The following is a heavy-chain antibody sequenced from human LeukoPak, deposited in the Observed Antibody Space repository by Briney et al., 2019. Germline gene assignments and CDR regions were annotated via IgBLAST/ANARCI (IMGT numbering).Heavy chain of an antibody. J-gene: IGHJ3*02. V-gene: IGHV3-21*01. CDR2: ISSSSSYI. CDR3: ARSRRNDYGDYVAFDI. CDR1: GFTFSSYS. Sequence: GGSLRLSCAASGFTFSSYSMNWVRQAPGKGLEWVSSISSSSSYIYYADSVKGRFAISRDNAKNSLYLQMNSLRAEDTAVYYCARSRRNDYGDYVAFDIWGQGTMVTVSS. D-gene: IGHD4-17*01.